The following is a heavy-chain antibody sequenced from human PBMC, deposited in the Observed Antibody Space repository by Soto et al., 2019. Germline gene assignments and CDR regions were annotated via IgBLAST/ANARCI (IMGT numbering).Heavy chain of an antibody. CDR2: SIPIFGTA. V-gene: IGHV1-69*13. Sequence: GASVKVSCKASGGTFSSYAISWVRQAPGQGLEWMGGSIPIFGTANYAQKFQGRVTITADESTSTAYMELSSLRSEDTAVYYCATPGSGSPDAFDIWGQGTMVTVSS. J-gene: IGHJ3*02. CDR3: ATPGSGSPDAFDI. D-gene: IGHD1-26*01. CDR1: GGTFSSYA.